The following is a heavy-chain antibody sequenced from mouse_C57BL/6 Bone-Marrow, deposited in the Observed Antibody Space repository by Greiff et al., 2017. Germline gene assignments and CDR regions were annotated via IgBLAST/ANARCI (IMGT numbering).Heavy chain of an antibody. D-gene: IGHD4-1*01. CDR2: INPNNGGT. Sequence: DVKLQESGPELVKPGASVKMSCKASGYTFTDYNMHWVKQSHGKSLEWIGYINPNNGGTSYNQKFKGKATLTVNKSSSTAYMELRSLTSEDSAVYYCARLGLYYFDYWGQGTTLTVSS. V-gene: IGHV1-22*01. CDR3: ARLGLYYFDY. J-gene: IGHJ2*01. CDR1: GYTFTDYN.